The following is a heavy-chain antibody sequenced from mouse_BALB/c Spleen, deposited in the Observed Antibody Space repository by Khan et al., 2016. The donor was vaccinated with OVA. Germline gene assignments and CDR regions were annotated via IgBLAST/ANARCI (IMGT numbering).Heavy chain of an antibody. CDR1: GFSLSRYS. Sequence: QMQLEESGPGLVAPSQSLSISCTVSGFSLSRYSIHWLRQPPGKGLEWLGIMWTGGSADYNSALKSRLSISKDNSKSQVFLKMNSPQADDTAMYYCARNRDGGSYWYFDVWGAGTTVTVSS. J-gene: IGHJ1*01. CDR3: ARNRDGGSYWYFDV. V-gene: IGHV2-6-4*01. CDR2: MWTGGSA. D-gene: IGHD3-3*01.